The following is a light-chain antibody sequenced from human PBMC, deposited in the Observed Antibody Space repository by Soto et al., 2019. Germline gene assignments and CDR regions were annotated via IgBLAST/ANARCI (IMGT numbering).Light chain of an antibody. CDR1: QSVSSRY. CDR2: GAS. CDR3: HQRQSWTRT. V-gene: IGKV3D-20*02. Sequence: IVLTQYPGSLCLSPGERATLSWRASQSVSSRYLAWYQQKPGQAPRLVMYGASSRATGTPDRFSASGSGTDFTLTISDVKNEDFALYYCHQRQSWTRTFGQGTKVDIK. J-gene: IGKJ1*01.